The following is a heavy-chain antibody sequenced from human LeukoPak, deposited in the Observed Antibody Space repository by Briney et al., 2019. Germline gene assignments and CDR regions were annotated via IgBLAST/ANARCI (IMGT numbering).Heavy chain of an antibody. J-gene: IGHJ5*02. CDR2: ISWNSGSI. D-gene: IGHD2-15*01. Sequence: GGSLRLSCAASGFTFDDYAMHWVRQAPGKGLEWVSGISWNSGSIGYADSVKGRFTISRDNSKNSLYLQMNSLRPEDTAFYYCAKDGVVAALGDNWFDPWGQGTLVTVSS. V-gene: IGHV3-9*01. CDR3: AKDGVVAALGDNWFDP. CDR1: GFTFDDYA.